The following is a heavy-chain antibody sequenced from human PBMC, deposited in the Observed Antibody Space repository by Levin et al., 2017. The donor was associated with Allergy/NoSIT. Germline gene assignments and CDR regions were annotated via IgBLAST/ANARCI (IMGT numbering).Heavy chain of an antibody. CDR2: INPNSGGT. CDR1: GYTFTGYY. Sequence: GESLKISCKASGYTFTGYYMHWVRQAPGQGLEWMGWINPNSGGTNYAQKFQGRVTMTRDTSISTAYMELSRLRSDDTAVYYCAIRGYSYGVGYFDLWGRGTLVTVSS. J-gene: IGHJ2*01. D-gene: IGHD5-18*01. V-gene: IGHV1-2*02. CDR3: AIRGYSYGVGYFDL.